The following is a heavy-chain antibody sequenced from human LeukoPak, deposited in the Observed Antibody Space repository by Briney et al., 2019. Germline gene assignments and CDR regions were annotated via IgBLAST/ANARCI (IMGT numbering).Heavy chain of an antibody. CDR3: AKDSLYCSGGSCVGNFDY. CDR1: GFTFISYG. V-gene: IGHV3-30*02. D-gene: IGHD2-15*01. CDR2: IRYDGSNK. Sequence: PGGSLRLSCAASGFTFISYGMHWVRQAPGKGLEWVAFIRYDGSNKYYADSVKGRFTISRDNSKNTLYLQMNSLRAEDTAAYYCAKDSLYCSGGSCVGNFDYWGQGTLVTVSS. J-gene: IGHJ4*02.